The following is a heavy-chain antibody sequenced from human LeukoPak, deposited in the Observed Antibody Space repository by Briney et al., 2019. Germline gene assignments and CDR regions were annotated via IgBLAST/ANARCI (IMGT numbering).Heavy chain of an antibody. J-gene: IGHJ6*03. CDR1: GYTFTGYY. CDR3: ARDPTLKYYYDSSGSQNVYMDV. V-gene: IGHV1-2*02. CDR2: INPNSGGT. Sequence: ASVKVSCKASGYTFTGYYMHWVRQVPGQGLEWMGWINPNSGGTNYAQKFQGRVTMTRDTSISTAYMELSRLRSDDTAVYYCARDPTLKYYYDSSGSQNVYMDVWGKGTTVTVSS. D-gene: IGHD3-22*01.